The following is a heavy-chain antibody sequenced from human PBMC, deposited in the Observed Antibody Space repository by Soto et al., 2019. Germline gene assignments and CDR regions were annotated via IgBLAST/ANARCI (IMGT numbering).Heavy chain of an antibody. V-gene: IGHV3-30-3*01. CDR3: ARVLATPSAFWYFDL. J-gene: IGHJ2*01. Sequence: QVQLVESGGGVVQPGRSLRLSCAASGFTFSSYAMHWVRQAPGKGLEWVAVISYDGSNKYYADSVKGRFTISRDNSKNTLYLQMNSLSAEDTAVYYCARVLATPSAFWYFDLWGRGTLVTVSS. CDR2: ISYDGSNK. D-gene: IGHD2-15*01. CDR1: GFTFSSYA.